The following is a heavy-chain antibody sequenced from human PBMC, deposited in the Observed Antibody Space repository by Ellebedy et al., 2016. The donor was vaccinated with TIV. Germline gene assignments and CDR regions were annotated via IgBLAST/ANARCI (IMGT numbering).Heavy chain of an antibody. CDR1: GGSISSGGYY. V-gene: IGHV4-31*03. J-gene: IGHJ4*02. D-gene: IGHD3-16*01. Sequence: LRLSCTVSGGSISSGGYYWSWIRQHPGKGLEWIGYIYYSGSTYYNPSLKSRVTISVDTSKNQFSLKLSSVTAAETAVYYCARGPNYGRGSYKYFDYWGQGTLGTVSS. CDR2: IYYSGST. CDR3: ARGPNYGRGSYKYFDY.